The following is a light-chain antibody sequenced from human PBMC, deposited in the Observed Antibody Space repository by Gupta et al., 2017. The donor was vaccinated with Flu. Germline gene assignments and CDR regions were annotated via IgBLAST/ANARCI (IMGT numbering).Light chain of an antibody. J-gene: IGLJ1*01. V-gene: IGLV2-14*01. Sequence: SALTQPASVSGSPGQAINISCSGTSSDVSGYNFVSWYQHDPGKAPKLLISDVSSRPSGVSNRFSGSKSDNAASLTISGLQAEDEADYYCISYTNRSTFVFGTGTKVTVL. CDR2: DVS. CDR3: ISYTNRSTFV. CDR1: SSDVSGYNF.